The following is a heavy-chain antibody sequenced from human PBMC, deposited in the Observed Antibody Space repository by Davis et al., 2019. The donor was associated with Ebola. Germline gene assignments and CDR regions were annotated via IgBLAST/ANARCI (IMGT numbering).Heavy chain of an antibody. CDR1: GFIFSNYW. CDR2: IKPDEGEK. Sequence: GESLKISCAASGFIFSNYWMSWVRQAPGKGPEWVAIIKPDEGEKYYVDSVKGRFTISRDNAKNTLYLQMNSLRAEDTAVYYCAQVYYGDSHLDYWGQGTLVTVSS. V-gene: IGHV3-7*03. CDR3: AQVYYGDSHLDY. D-gene: IGHD4-17*01. J-gene: IGHJ4*02.